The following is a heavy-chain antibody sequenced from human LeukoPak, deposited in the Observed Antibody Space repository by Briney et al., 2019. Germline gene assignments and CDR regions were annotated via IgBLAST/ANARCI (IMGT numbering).Heavy chain of an antibody. D-gene: IGHD2-15*01. CDR3: ARAKVRAASRTNWFDP. V-gene: IGHV4-34*01. CDR2: INHSGST. CDR1: GGSFSGYY. Sequence: SETLSLTCAVYGGSFSGYYWSWIRQPPGKWLEWIGEINHSGSTNYNPSLKSRVTISVDTSKNQFSLKLSSVTAADTAAYYCARAKVRAASRTNWFDPWGQGTLVTVSS. J-gene: IGHJ5*02.